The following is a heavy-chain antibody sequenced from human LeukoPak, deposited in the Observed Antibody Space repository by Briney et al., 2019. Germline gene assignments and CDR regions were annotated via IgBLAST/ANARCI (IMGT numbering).Heavy chain of an antibody. CDR3: AREAFGPGRYYHLDV. CDR2: IGTIDDT. Sequence: GGSLRLSCAASGFTFRNYDMHWVRQATGKGLEWVSAIGTIDDTYYAGSVKGRFTISREDANDSFYLQMNSLTAGDTAVYYCAREAFGPGRYYHLDVWGNGTTVTVSS. D-gene: IGHD3-10*01. CDR1: GFTFRNYD. J-gene: IGHJ6*03. V-gene: IGHV3-13*01.